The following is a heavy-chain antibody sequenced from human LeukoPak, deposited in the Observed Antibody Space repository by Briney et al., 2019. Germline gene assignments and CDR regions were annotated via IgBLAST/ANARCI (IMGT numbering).Heavy chain of an antibody. J-gene: IGHJ5*02. CDR2: INHSGST. V-gene: IGHV4-34*01. CDR3: ARVAYYDFWSGSNWFDP. CDR1: GGSFSGYY. D-gene: IGHD3-3*01. Sequence: SETLSLTCAVYGGSFSGYYWSWIRQPPGKGLEWIGEINHSGSTNYNPSLKSRVTISVDTSKNQFSLKLSSVTAADTAVYYCARVAYYDFWSGSNWFDPWGQGTLVTVSS.